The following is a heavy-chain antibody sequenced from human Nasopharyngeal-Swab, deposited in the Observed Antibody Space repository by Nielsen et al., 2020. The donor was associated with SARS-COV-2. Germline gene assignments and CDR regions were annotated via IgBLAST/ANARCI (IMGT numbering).Heavy chain of an antibody. J-gene: IGHJ4*01. CDR3: ATAGNYRFDN. Sequence: GESLKISCAASGFTFSSSWMHWIRQDPGKGLVWVARMSSDGSTINYGDSVMGRFIISRDNAKNMLYLQMYSLRAEDTAVYYCATAGNYRFDNWGHGTLVTVSS. CDR1: GFTFSSSW. V-gene: IGHV3-74*01. D-gene: IGHD3-16*02. CDR2: MSSDGSTI.